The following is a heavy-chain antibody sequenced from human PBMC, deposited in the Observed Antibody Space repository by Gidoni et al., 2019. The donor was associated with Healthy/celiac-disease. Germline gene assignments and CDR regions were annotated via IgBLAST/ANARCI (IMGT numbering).Heavy chain of an antibody. V-gene: IGHV1-8*01. J-gene: IGHJ6*02. CDR3: ARTPNYDFWSGYYYYYYGMDV. CDR2: MNPNSGNT. Sequence: QVQLVQSGAEVKKPGASVKVSCKASGYTFTSYDINWVRQATGQGLEWMGWMNPNSGNTGYAQKFQGRVTMTRNTSISTAYMELSSLRSEDTAVYYCARTPNYDFWSGYYYYYYGMDVWGQGTTVTVSS. CDR1: GYTFTSYD. D-gene: IGHD3-3*01.